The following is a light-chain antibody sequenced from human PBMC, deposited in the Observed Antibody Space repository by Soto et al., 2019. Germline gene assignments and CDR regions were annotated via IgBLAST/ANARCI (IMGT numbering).Light chain of an antibody. CDR2: NEY. Sequence: QSVLTQPPSASGTPGQRVTISCSGSSSNIGKNYVYWYQQLPGTAPKLLIYNEYQRPSEVPDRFSGSKSGTSASLAISGLRSEDEADYYCAAWDDSLSGRVFGGGTKLTVL. CDR1: SSNIGKNY. V-gene: IGLV1-47*02. CDR3: AAWDDSLSGRV. J-gene: IGLJ2*01.